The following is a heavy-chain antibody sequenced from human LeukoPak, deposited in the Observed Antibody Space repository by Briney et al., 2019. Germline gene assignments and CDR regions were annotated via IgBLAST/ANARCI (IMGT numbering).Heavy chain of an antibody. D-gene: IGHD5-12*01. CDR1: GYTFTSNY. Sequence: GASVKVSCKAFGYTFTSNYMHWVRQAPGQGPEWMGVISPSGGSTTYAQRFQGRVTLTRDMSTSTDYLELSSLRSEDTAVYYCARDYPPLGYSGYDYDLDYWGQGTLVTVSS. V-gene: IGHV1-46*01. CDR2: ISPSGGST. J-gene: IGHJ4*02. CDR3: ARDYPPLGYSGYDYDLDY.